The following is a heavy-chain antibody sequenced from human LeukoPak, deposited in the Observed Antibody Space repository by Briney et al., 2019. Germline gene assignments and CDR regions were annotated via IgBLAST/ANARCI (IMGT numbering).Heavy chain of an antibody. Sequence: SETLSLTCTVSGGSISSYYWSWIRQPAGKGLEWIGRIYTSGSTNYNPSLESRVTMSVDTSKNQSSLKLSSLTAADTAVYYCARCRGYGDYNYFDYWGQGTLVTVSS. J-gene: IGHJ4*02. V-gene: IGHV4-4*07. CDR2: IYTSGST. D-gene: IGHD4-17*01. CDR1: GGSISSYY. CDR3: ARCRGYGDYNYFDY.